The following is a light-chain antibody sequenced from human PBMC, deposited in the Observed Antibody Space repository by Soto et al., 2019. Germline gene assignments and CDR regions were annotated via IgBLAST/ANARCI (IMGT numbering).Light chain of an antibody. CDR1: SGSIADNY. V-gene: IGLV6-57*03. CDR2: EDN. CDR3: QSYDASNVV. J-gene: IGLJ2*01. Sequence: NFMLTQPHSVSESPGKTVTISCTRSSGSIADNYVQWYQQRPGSAPTTVIYEDNQRPSGVPDRFSGSIDSSSNSASLTISGLKTEDGADYYCQSYDASNVVFGGGTKLTVL.